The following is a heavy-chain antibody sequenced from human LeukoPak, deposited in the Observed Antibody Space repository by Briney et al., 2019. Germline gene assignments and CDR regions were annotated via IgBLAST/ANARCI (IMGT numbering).Heavy chain of an antibody. CDR3: AKSHSSGYFH. CDR2: ISYDGSNK. V-gene: IGHV3-30*18. J-gene: IGHJ4*02. D-gene: IGHD3-22*01. Sequence: RSLRLSCAASGFTFSSYGMHWVRQAPGKGLEWVAVISYDGSNKYYADSVKGRFTISRDNSKNTLYLQMNSLRAEDTAVYYCAKSHSSGYFHWGQGTLVTVSS. CDR1: GFTFSSYG.